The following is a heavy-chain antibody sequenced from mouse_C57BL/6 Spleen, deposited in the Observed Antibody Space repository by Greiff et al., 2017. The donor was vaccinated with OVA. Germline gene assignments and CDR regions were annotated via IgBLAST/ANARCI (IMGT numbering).Heavy chain of an antibody. CDR3: ASQTAQATGDY. J-gene: IGHJ2*01. D-gene: IGHD3-2*02. V-gene: IGHV1-72*01. Sequence: QVHVKQPGAELVKPGASVKLSCKASGYTFTSYWMHWVKQRPGRGLEWIGRIDPNSGGTKYNEKFKSKATLTVDKPSSTAYMQLSSLTSEDSAVYYCASQTAQATGDYWSQGTTLTVSS. CDR1: GYTFTSYW. CDR2: IDPNSGGT.